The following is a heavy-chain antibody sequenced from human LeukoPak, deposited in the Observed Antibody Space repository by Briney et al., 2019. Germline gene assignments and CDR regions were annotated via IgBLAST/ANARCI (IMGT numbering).Heavy chain of an antibody. CDR1: GFTFSRYG. Sequence: GGSLRLPCAASGFTFSRYGMHWVRQAPGKGLEWVAVIWSDGNNKEHGDSVKGRFTISRDNSKNTLYLQMNSLRAEDTAMYYCARDYCSSISCMGAWGQGTTVTVSS. J-gene: IGHJ6*02. V-gene: IGHV3-33*01. CDR2: IWSDGNNK. D-gene: IGHD2-2*01. CDR3: ARDYCSSISCMGA.